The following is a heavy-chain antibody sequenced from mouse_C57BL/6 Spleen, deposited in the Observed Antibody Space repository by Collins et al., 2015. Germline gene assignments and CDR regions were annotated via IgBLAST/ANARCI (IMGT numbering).Heavy chain of an antibody. CDR1: GYTFTNYW. J-gene: IGHJ1*03. CDR3: AREPYYGSSSRYFDV. Sequence: QVQLQQSGAELVRPGTSVKMSCKASGYTFTNYWIGWAKQRPGHGLEWIGDIYPGGGYTNYNEKFKSKATLTVDKSSSTAYMQLSSLTSEDSAVYYCAREPYYGSSSRYFDVWGTGTTVTVSS. CDR2: IYPGGGYT. V-gene: IGHV1-63*01. D-gene: IGHD1-1*01.